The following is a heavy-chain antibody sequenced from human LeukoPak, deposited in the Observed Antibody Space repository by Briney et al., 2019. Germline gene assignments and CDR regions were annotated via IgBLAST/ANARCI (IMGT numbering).Heavy chain of an antibody. CDR3: ARVTVAGIYYYYYMDV. CDR2: ISYDGSNK. D-gene: IGHD6-19*01. V-gene: IGHV3-30*04. J-gene: IGHJ6*03. Sequence: HPGGSLRLSCSASGFTVSSYSMHWVRQAPGKGLEWVAVISYDGSNKYYADSVKGRFTISRDNSKNTLYLQMNSLRAEDTAVYYCARVTVAGIYYYYYMDVWGKGTTVTVSS. CDR1: GFTVSSYS.